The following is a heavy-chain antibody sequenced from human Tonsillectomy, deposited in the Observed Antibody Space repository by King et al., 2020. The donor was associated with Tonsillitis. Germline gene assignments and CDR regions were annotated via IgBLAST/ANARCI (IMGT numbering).Heavy chain of an antibody. Sequence: QVQLQQWGAGLLKPSETLSLTCAVYGGSFSGYYWSWIRQPPGKGLGWIGEIYHSESSNCNPSLKGRVTISVDTSKNQFSLKLSSVTAADTAVYYCARGSPDDSSGSLFDYWGQGTLVTVSS. V-gene: IGHV4-34*01. CDR2: IYHSESS. CDR1: GGSFSGYY. CDR3: ARGSPDDSSGSLFDY. J-gene: IGHJ4*02. D-gene: IGHD3-22*01.